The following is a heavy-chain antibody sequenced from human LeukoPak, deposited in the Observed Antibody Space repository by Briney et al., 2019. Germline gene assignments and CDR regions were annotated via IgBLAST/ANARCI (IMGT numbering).Heavy chain of an antibody. Sequence: PSQTLSLTCTVSGGSISSGGYYWSWIRQPPGKGLEWIGYIYHSGSTYYNPSLKSRVTISVDRSKNQFSLKLSSVTAADTAVYYCARGGEHYYDSSGYYWGQGTLVTVSS. V-gene: IGHV4-30-2*01. CDR2: IYHSGST. J-gene: IGHJ4*02. D-gene: IGHD3-22*01. CDR1: GGSISSGGYY. CDR3: ARGGEHYYDSSGYY.